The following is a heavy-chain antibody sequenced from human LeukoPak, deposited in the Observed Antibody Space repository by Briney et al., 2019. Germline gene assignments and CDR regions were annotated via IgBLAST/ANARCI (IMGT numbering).Heavy chain of an antibody. CDR2: ISGGGGTT. Sequence: GGSLRLSCAASGFTFSNYAVNWVRQAPGKGLEWVSTISGGGGTTYYADSVKGRFTISRDSSKNTLYLQMNSLRAEDTAAYYCAKGRRDGHNFDFDYWGQGTLVTVSS. CDR3: AKGRRDGHNFDFDY. CDR1: GFTFSNYA. J-gene: IGHJ4*02. V-gene: IGHV3-23*01. D-gene: IGHD5-24*01.